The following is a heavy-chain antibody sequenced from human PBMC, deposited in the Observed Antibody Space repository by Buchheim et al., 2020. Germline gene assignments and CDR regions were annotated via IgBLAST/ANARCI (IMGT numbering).Heavy chain of an antibody. J-gene: IGHJ4*02. D-gene: IGHD3-16*01. V-gene: IGHV3-23*01. CDR1: GLTFSSYA. CDR2: ISGSAGST. Sequence: EVQLLESGGGLVQRGGSLRLSCAASGLTFSSYAMSWVRQAPGKGLEWVSTISGSAGSTYYADSVKGRFTISRDNSKNTLSLQMNSLRAEDTAVYYCAKDLSVMHGYFDSWGQGTL. CDR3: AKDLSVMHGYFDS.